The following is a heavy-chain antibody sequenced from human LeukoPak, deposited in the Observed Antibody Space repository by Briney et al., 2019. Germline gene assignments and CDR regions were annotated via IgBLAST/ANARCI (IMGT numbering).Heavy chain of an antibody. CDR3: ARSLKVAPAAIRPGYNWFDP. Sequence: SETLSLTCAVYGGSFSGYYWSWIRQPPGKGLEWIGEINHSGSTNYNPSLKSRVTISVDTSKNQFSLKLSSVTAADTAVYYCARSLKVAPAAIRPGYNWFDPWGQGTLVTVSS. J-gene: IGHJ5*02. V-gene: IGHV4-34*01. D-gene: IGHD2-2*02. CDR1: GGSFSGYY. CDR2: INHSGST.